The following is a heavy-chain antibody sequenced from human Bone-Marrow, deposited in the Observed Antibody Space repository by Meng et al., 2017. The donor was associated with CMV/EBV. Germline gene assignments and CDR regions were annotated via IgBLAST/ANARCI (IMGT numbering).Heavy chain of an antibody. D-gene: IGHD2-2*01. J-gene: IGHJ5*02. CDR3: VSGGYCSTTNCYPNWFDP. CDR1: GGSISSYY. V-gene: IGHV4-59*01. CDR2: IYDSGST. Sequence: SETLSLTCTVSGGSISSYYWSWIRQPPGKGLEWIGYIYDSGSTNYNPSLKSRVTISVDTSKNQFSLKLSSMTAADTAVYYCVSGGYCSTTNCYPNWFDPWGQGTRVTGSS.